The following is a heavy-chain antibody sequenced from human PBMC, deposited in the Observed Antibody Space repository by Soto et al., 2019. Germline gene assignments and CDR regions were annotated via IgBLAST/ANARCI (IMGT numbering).Heavy chain of an antibody. CDR2: IYYSGST. J-gene: IGHJ5*02. Sequence: PSETLSLTCTVSGGSISSSSYYWGWIRQPPGKGLEWIGSIYYSGSTYYNPSLKSRVTISVDTSKNQFSLKLSSVTAADTAVYYCARGSVQGTVNWFDPWGQGTLVTVSS. CDR1: GGSISSSSYY. D-gene: IGHD3-10*01. V-gene: IGHV4-39*01. CDR3: ARGSVQGTVNWFDP.